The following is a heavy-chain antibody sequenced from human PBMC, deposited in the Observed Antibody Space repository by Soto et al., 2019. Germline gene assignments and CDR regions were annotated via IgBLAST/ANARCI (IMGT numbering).Heavy chain of an antibody. CDR1: GFTFSSFA. D-gene: IGHD3-10*01. J-gene: IGHJ4*02. Sequence: QVQLVESGGGVVHPGTSLRLSCVTSGFTFSSFAMDWVRQAPGKGLEWVAAISFDGRDISYRESVKGRFTISRDKFKNTVYPQMNSLRPEDTAVYYCAKESLDYFGSGRFYAPAFDHWGQGTLVTVSS. V-gene: IGHV3-30*18. CDR2: ISFDGRDI. CDR3: AKESLDYFGSGRFYAPAFDH.